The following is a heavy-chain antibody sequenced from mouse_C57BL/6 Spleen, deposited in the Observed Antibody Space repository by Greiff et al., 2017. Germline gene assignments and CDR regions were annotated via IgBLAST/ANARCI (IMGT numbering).Heavy chain of an antibody. D-gene: IGHD1-1*01. J-gene: IGHJ3*01. V-gene: IGHV5-17*01. CDR3: ARVGSSGAWFAY. CDR1: GFTFSDYG. CDR2: ISSGSSTI. Sequence: EVMLVASGGGLVKPGGSLKLSCAASGFTFSDYGMHWVRQAPEKGLEWVAYISSGSSTIYYADTVKGRFTISRDNAKNTLFLQMTSLRSEDTAMYYCARVGSSGAWFAYWGQGTLGTVSA.